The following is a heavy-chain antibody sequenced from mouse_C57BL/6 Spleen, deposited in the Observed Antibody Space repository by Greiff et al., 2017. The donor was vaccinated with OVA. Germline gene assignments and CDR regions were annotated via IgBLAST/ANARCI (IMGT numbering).Heavy chain of an antibody. CDR1: GYTFTDYN. CDR2: INPNNGGT. V-gene: IGHV1-22*01. CDR3: ARGLYEAWFAY. J-gene: IGHJ3*01. D-gene: IGHD2-12*01. Sequence: VQLQQPGPELVKPGASVKMSCKASGYTFTDYNMHWVKQSHGKSLEWIGYINPNNGGTSYNQKFKGKATLTVNKSSSTAYMELRSLTSEDSAVYYCARGLYEAWFAYWGQGTLVTVSA.